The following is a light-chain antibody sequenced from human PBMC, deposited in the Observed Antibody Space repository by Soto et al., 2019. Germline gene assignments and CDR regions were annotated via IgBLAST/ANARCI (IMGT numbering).Light chain of an antibody. Sequence: QSALTQPASVSGSPGQSITISCTGTSSDIGGYNYVSWYQHHPGRAPKLMIYEVSNRPSGISSRFSGSKSGNTASLTISGLQAEDEAAYYCSSYTSSSPLVFGGGTKLTVL. CDR3: SSYTSSSPLV. CDR1: SSDIGGYNY. CDR2: EVS. J-gene: IGLJ2*01. V-gene: IGLV2-14*01.